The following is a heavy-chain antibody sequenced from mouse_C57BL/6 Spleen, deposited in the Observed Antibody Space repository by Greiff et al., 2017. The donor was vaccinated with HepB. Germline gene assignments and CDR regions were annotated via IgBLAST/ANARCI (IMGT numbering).Heavy chain of an antibody. Sequence: VQLQQPGAELVKPGASVKLSCKASGYTFTSYWMQWVKQRPGQGLEWIGEIDPSDSYTNYNQKFKGKATLTVDTSSITAYMQLSSLTSEDSVVYYCARGGYAVGPFDYWGQGTTLTVSS. CDR3: ARGGYAVGPFDY. CDR2: IDPSDSYT. V-gene: IGHV1-50*01. J-gene: IGHJ2*01. D-gene: IGHD2-2*01. CDR1: GYTFTSYW.